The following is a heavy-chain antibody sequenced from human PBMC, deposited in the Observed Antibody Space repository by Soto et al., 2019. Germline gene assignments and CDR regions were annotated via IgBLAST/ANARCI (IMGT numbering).Heavy chain of an antibody. CDR3: ARGSYSRGDYYYYIDV. D-gene: IGHD6-13*01. J-gene: IGHJ6*03. CDR1: GFTFSSYS. Sequence: GGSLRLSCAASGFTFSSYSMNWVRQAPGKGLEWVSSISSSSSYIYYADSVKGRFTISRDNAKNSLYLQMNSLRAEDTAVYYCARGSYSRGDYYYYIDVWGKGTTVTVSS. CDR2: ISSSSSYI. V-gene: IGHV3-21*01.